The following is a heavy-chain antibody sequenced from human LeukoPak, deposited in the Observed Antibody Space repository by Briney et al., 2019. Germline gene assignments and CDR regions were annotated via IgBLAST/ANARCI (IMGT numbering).Heavy chain of an antibody. J-gene: IGHJ4*02. CDR3: AKGYDSSGYPTY. CDR1: GGTFSSYA. Sequence: SVKVSCKASGGTFSSYAISWVRQAPGQGLEWMGRIIPILGIANYAQKFQGRVTITADKSTSTAYMELSSLRSEDTAVYYCAKGYDSSGYPTYWGQGTLVTVSS. CDR2: IIPILGIA. V-gene: IGHV1-69*04. D-gene: IGHD3-22*01.